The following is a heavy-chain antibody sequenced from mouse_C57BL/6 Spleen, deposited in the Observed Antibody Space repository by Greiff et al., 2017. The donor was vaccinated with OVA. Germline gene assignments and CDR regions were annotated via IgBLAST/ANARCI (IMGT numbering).Heavy chain of an antibody. CDR3: AREAKLDFDY. CDR1: GYTFTDYN. J-gene: IGHJ2*01. CDR2: INPNNGGT. Sequence: EVQLQESGPELVKPGASVKMSCKASGYTFTDYNMHWVKQSHGKSLEWIGYINPNNGGTSYNQKFKGKATLTVNKSSSTAYMELRSLTSEDSAVYYCAREAKLDFDYWGQGTTLTVSS. V-gene: IGHV1-22*01. D-gene: IGHD4-1*01.